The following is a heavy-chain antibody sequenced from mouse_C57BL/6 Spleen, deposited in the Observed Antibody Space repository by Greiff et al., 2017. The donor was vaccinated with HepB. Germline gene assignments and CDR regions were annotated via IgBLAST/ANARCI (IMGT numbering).Heavy chain of an antibody. J-gene: IGHJ1*03. CDR2: IYPGDGDT. D-gene: IGHD1-1*01. CDR3: ARDYYGSSPYWYFDV. V-gene: IGHV1-82*01. CDR1: GYAFSSSW. Sequence: QVQVKESGPELVKPGASVKISCKASGYAFSSSWMNWVKQRPGKGLEWIGRIYPGDGDTNYNGKFKGKATLTADKSSSTAYMQLSSLTSEDSAVYFCARDYYGSSPYWYFDVWGTGTTVTVSS.